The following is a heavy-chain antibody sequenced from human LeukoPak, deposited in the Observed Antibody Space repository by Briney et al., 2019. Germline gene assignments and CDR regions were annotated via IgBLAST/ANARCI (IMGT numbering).Heavy chain of an antibody. CDR3: AKPYGLHLVVVPAAIMAADY. D-gene: IGHD2-2*02. Sequence: GGSLRLSCAASGFTFSSYAMSWVRQAPGKGLEWVSAISSSGGSTYYADSVKGRFTISRDNSKNTLYLQMNSLIAEDTAVYYCAKPYGLHLVVVPAAIMAADYWGQGTLVTVSS. CDR2: ISSSGGST. J-gene: IGHJ4*02. CDR1: GFTFSSYA. V-gene: IGHV3-23*01.